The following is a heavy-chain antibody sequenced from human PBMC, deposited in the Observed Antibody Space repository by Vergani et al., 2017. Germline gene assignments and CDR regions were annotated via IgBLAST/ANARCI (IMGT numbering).Heavy chain of an antibody. Sequence: EVQLVESGGGLVKPGGSLRLSCAASGFTFSSYSMNWVRQAPGKGLEWVSSISSSSSYIYYADSVKDRFTISRDNAKNSLYLQMNSLRAEDTAVYYCARDLGGSYSQLYYFDYWGQGTLVTVSS. CDR1: GFTFSSYS. J-gene: IGHJ4*02. V-gene: IGHV3-21*01. CDR3: ARDLGGSYSQLYYFDY. D-gene: IGHD1-26*01. CDR2: ISSSSSYI.